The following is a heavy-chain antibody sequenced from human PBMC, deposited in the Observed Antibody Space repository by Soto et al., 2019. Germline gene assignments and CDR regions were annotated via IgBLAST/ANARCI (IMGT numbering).Heavy chain of an antibody. CDR1: GGSFSGYY. V-gene: IGHV4-34*01. CDR3: ARGDNRRKLIPSTGGAYGMDV. J-gene: IGHJ6*02. Sequence: QVQLQQWGAGLLKPSETLSLTCAVYGGSFSGYYWSWIRQPPGKGLEWIGEINHSGSINYTPSLKSRVTISVDTSKNQFSLKLTSVTAADTAVYYCARGDNRRKLIPSTGGAYGMDVWGQGTTVTVSS. CDR2: INHSGSI. D-gene: IGHD1-1*01.